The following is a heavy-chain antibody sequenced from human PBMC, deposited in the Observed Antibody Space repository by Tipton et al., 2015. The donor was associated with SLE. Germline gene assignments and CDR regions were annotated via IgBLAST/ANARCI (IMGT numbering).Heavy chain of an antibody. CDR1: GYSISSGYY. CDR2: IYHSGST. J-gene: IGHJ3*02. Sequence: TLSLTCAVSGYSISSGYYWGWIRQPPGKGLEWIGSIYHSGSTYDNPSLKSRVTISVDTSKNQFSLKLSSVTAADTAVYYCARDHRAVWKSAFDIWGQGTMVTVSS. D-gene: IGHD1-1*01. V-gene: IGHV4-38-2*02. CDR3: ARDHRAVWKSAFDI.